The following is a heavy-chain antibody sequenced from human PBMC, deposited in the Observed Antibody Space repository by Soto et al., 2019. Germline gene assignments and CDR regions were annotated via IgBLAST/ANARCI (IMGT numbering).Heavy chain of an antibody. Sequence: SETLSLTCTVSGGSISSSSYYWGWIRQPPGKGLEWIGSIYYSGSTYYNPSLKSRVTISVDTSKNQFSLKLSSVTAADTAVYYCARSQNPTAAGMWKHYNYYYYYGMDVWGQGTTVTVSS. CDR2: IYYSGST. CDR3: ARSQNPTAAGMWKHYNYYYYYGMDV. D-gene: IGHD6-13*01. CDR1: GGSISSSSYY. V-gene: IGHV4-39*01. J-gene: IGHJ6*02.